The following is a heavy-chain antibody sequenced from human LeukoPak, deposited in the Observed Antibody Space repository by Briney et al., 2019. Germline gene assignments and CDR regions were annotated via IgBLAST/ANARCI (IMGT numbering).Heavy chain of an antibody. CDR1: GGSISSGSYY. CDR2: IYTSGST. Sequence: SQTLSLTCTVSGGSISSGSYYWSWIRQPAGKGLEWIGRIYTSGSTNYNPSLKSRVTISVDTSKNQFSLKLSSVTAADTAVYYCARDQLSCSSTSCYQDYYYIDVWGKGTTVTVSS. D-gene: IGHD2-2*01. CDR3: ARDQLSCSSTSCYQDYYYIDV. V-gene: IGHV4-61*02. J-gene: IGHJ6*03.